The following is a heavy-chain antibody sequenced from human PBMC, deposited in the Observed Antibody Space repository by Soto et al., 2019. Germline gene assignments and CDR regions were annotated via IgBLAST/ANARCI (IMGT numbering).Heavy chain of an antibody. J-gene: IGHJ6*02. Sequence: GWSLRLSGEASGSSFRYYGMHWVRQAPGQGLEWVAFISFDGSNQNYEDYVKGRFTVSRDNSNSTMFLQMDSVRPEDTAVYYFAKEVFTGYEYKSFHYDVEDVWGPRTTVTVSS. V-gene: IGHV3-30*18. D-gene: IGHD3-9*01. CDR3: AKEVFTGYEYKSFHYDVEDV. CDR2: ISFDGSNQ. CDR1: GSSFRYYG.